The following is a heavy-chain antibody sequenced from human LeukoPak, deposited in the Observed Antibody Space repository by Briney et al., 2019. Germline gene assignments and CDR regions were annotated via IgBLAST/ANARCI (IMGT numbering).Heavy chain of an antibody. CDR2: INSDGSST. V-gene: IGHV3-74*01. Sequence: GGSLRLSCAASGFTFSSYWMHWVRQAPGKELVWVSRINSDGSSTSYADSVKGRFTISRDNAKNTLYLQMNSLRAEDTAVCCCARDLHDYSINYYYYGMDVWGQGTTVTVSS. D-gene: IGHD4-11*01. CDR1: GFTFSSYW. CDR3: ARDLHDYSINYYYYGMDV. J-gene: IGHJ6*02.